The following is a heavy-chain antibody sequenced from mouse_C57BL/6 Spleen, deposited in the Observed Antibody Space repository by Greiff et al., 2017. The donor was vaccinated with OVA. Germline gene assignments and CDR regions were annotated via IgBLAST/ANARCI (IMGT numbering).Heavy chain of an antibody. Sequence: EVMLVESGEGLVKPGGSLKLSCAASGFTFSSYAMSWVRQTPEKRLEWVAYISSGGDYIYYADTVKGRFPISRDNARNTLYLQMSSLKSEDTAMYYCTSHYYGSSLDYWGQGTTRTVSS. J-gene: IGHJ2*01. CDR3: TSHYYGSSLDY. D-gene: IGHD1-1*01. CDR1: GFTFSSYA. V-gene: IGHV5-9-1*02. CDR2: ISSGGDYI.